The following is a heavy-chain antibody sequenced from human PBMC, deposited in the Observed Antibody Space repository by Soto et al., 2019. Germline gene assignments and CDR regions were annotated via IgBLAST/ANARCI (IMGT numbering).Heavy chain of an antibody. CDR2: ISGYNGNT. V-gene: IGHV1-18*01. D-gene: IGHD2-2*01. Sequence: QVQLVQSGAEVKKPGASVKVSCKASGYTFSTYGISWVRQAPGQGLEWMGWISGYNGNTNYAQKAQGRVTMTTDTSTSTAYMELRRLRSADTAVYYCARGDIEVIPSFGMDVWGQGTTVTVSS. CDR1: GYTFSTYG. J-gene: IGHJ6*02. CDR3: ARGDIEVIPSFGMDV.